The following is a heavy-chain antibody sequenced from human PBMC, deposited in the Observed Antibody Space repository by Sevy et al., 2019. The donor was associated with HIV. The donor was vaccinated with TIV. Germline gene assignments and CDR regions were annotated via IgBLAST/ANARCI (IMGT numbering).Heavy chain of an antibody. CDR1: GFTFSNYG. CDR2: ISYDGSDK. V-gene: IGHV3-30*18. CDR3: AKAPAFFPSGMDV. J-gene: IGHJ6*02. Sequence: GGSLRLSCAASGFTFSNYGMHWVRQAPGKGLEWVAVISYDGSDKYYADSVKGRFTISRDSSKNTLYLQMNSLRTEDTAAFYCAKAPAFFPSGMDVWGQGTTVTVSS.